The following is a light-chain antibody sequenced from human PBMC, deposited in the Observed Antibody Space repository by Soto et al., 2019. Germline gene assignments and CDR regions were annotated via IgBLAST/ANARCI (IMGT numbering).Light chain of an antibody. Sequence: QSVLTQPPSASGSPGQSVTISCTGTSSDVGGYNFVSWYQHHPGEAPKLMIYEVIKRPSGVPDRFSGSKSGNTASLTVSGLQAEDEADYYCSSYGGRNNYVFGTGTKVTVL. CDR2: EVI. CDR3: SSYGGRNNYV. J-gene: IGLJ1*01. CDR1: SSDVGGYNF. V-gene: IGLV2-8*01.